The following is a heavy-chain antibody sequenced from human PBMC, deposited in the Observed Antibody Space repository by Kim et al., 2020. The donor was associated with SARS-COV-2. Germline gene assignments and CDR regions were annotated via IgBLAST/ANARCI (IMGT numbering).Heavy chain of an antibody. V-gene: IGHV1-18*04. CDR2: ISAYNGNT. CDR3: ARGTMVRGVITPYYYYYGMDV. Sequence: PSVKVSCKASGYTFTSYGISWVRQAPGQGLEWMGWISAYNGNTNYAQKLQGRVTMTTDTSTSTAYMELRSLRSDDTAVYYCARGTMVRGVITPYYYYYGMDVWGQGTTVTVSS. J-gene: IGHJ6*02. D-gene: IGHD3-10*01. CDR1: GYTFTSYG.